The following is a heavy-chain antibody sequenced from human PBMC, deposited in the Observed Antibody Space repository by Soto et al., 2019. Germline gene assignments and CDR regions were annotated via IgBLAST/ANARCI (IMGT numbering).Heavy chain of an antibody. CDR1: GYKFTSYW. Sequence: PGESLKISCRTSGYKFTSYWIAWVRQMPGKGLEWMGIIFPSDSDTRYSPSFQGQVTISADRSTNTVFLQWASLKASDTAVYFCARKDKSGYFDWFDPWGQGTLVTASS. V-gene: IGHV5-51*01. J-gene: IGHJ5*02. D-gene: IGHD3-22*01. CDR2: IFPSDSDT. CDR3: ARKDKSGYFDWFDP.